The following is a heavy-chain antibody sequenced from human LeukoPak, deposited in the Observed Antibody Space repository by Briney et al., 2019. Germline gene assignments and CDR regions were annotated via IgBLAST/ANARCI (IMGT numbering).Heavy chain of an antibody. CDR2: IHSGGNT. V-gene: IGHV3-53*01. CDR3: ARVQGPRSGLGYPYYFDY. Sequence: GGSLRLSCAASGFIVRSNYMSWVRQAPGKGLEWVSVIHSGGNTYYADSVKGRFTISRDNSKNTLDLQMNSLRAEDTAVNYCARVQGPRSGLGYPYYFDYWGQGTLVTVSS. D-gene: IGHD3-3*01. CDR1: GFIVRSNY. J-gene: IGHJ4*02.